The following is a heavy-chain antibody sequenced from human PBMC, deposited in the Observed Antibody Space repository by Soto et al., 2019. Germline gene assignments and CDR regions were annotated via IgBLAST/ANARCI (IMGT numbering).Heavy chain of an antibody. V-gene: IGHV1-69*12. Sequence: QVQLVQSGAEVKKPGSSVKVSCKASGGTFSSYAIRWVRQAPGQGLEWMGGIIPIFGTANYAQKFQGRVTITADDSTSTAYIEVSSLSAEDTAVYYCASGGDGVGSGWYDYWGQGSRVMVSS. D-gene: IGHD6-19*01. CDR2: IIPIFGTA. J-gene: IGHJ4*02. CDR3: ASGGDGVGSGWYDY. CDR1: GGTFSSYA.